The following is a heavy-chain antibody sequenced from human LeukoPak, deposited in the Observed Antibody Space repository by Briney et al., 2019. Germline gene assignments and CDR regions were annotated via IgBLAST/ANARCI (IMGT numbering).Heavy chain of an antibody. CDR2: IYYSGST. Sequence: SETLSLTCTVSGGSISSYYWSWIRQPPGKGLEWIGYIYYSGSTNYNPSLKSRVTISVDTSKNQFSLKLSSVTAAYTAVYYCASAIGGSYYYYGMDVWGQGTTVTVSS. CDR3: ASAIGGSYYYYGMDV. V-gene: IGHV4-59*08. J-gene: IGHJ6*02. D-gene: IGHD3-16*01. CDR1: GGSISSYY.